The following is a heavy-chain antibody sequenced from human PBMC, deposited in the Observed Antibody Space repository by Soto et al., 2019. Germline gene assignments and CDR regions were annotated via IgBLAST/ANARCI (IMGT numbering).Heavy chain of an antibody. CDR1: GYTFTSCG. D-gene: IGHD6-19*01. V-gene: IGHV1-18*01. CDR3: ARGRGEQQWLLYYGMDV. CDR2: ISAYNGNT. J-gene: IGHJ6*02. Sequence: SRKVSFKDSGYTFTSCGISWVRQAPGQGLEWMGWISAYNGNTNYAQKLQGRVTMTTDTAASTAYMEVRSLRSDDTAVYYCARGRGEQQWLLYYGMDVWGQGTTVTFS.